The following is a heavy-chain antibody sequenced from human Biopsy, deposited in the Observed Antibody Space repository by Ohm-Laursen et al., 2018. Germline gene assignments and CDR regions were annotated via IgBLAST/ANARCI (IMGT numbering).Heavy chain of an antibody. CDR1: GFSFDDYY. D-gene: IGHD6-13*01. CDR3: VTEVGGVSSWYNN. V-gene: IGHV3-11*01. J-gene: IGHJ4*02. CDR2: ISSSGNTE. Sequence: SLRLSCAANGFSFDDYYMSWIRQAPGKGLDWVSYISSSGNTEKYADSVKGRFTISRDNAKQSVHLQMNSLRAEDTAVYYCVTEVGGVSSWYNNWGQGTLVTVSS.